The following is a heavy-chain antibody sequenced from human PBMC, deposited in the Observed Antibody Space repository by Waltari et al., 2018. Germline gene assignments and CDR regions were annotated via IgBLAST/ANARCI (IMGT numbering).Heavy chain of an antibody. V-gene: IGHV4-38-2*02. CDR2: IYHSGST. D-gene: IGHD3-22*01. CDR3: ARESDSSYGIAFDI. CDR1: GYSISSGYY. J-gene: IGHJ3*02. Sequence: QVQLQESGPGLVKPSETLSLTCAVSGYSISSGYYWGWIRQPPGKGLEWIGSIYHSGSTYYNPSLKSRVTISVDTSKNQFSLKLSSVTAADTAVYYCARESDSSYGIAFDIWGQGTMVTVSS.